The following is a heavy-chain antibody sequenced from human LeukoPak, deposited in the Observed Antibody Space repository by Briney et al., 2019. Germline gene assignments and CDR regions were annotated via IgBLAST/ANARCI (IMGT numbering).Heavy chain of an antibody. CDR1: GGSISSSSYY. D-gene: IGHD1-26*01. V-gene: IGHV4-39*07. J-gene: IGHJ4*02. Sequence: PSETLSLTCTVSGGSISSSSYYWGWIRQPPGKGLEWIGSIYYSGSTYYNPSLKSRVTISVDTSKNQFSLKLSSVTAADTAVYHCVGVPYRSYVFDYWGQGTLVTVSS. CDR3: VGVPYRSYVFDY. CDR2: IYYSGST.